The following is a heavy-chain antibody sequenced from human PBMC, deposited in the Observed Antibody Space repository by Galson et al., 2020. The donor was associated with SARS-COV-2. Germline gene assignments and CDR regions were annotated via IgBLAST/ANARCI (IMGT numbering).Heavy chain of an antibody. Sequence: TGGSLRLSCVASGFTFSNAWMSWVRQAPGKGLEWVGRIKSKTDGGATDYAAPVKGRFTISRDDSKNTLYLQMNSLKTEDTAVYYCTTDALLDSRGYSFFDYWGQGTLVTVSS. CDR3: TTDALLDSRGYSFFDY. J-gene: IGHJ4*02. V-gene: IGHV3-15*01. D-gene: IGHD3-22*01. CDR2: IKSKTDGGAT. CDR1: GFTFSNAW.